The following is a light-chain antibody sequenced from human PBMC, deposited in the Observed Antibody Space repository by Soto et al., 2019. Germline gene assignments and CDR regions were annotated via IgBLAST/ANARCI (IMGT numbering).Light chain of an antibody. Sequence: QSALTQPPSASGTPGQRVSISCSGSSSNIGSYTVNWYQQLPGTAPKLLIYDDYQRPSGGPDRFSGSKSGTSASLAISGLQSEDEADYYCAAWDVSLNGYVFGTGTKVTVL. J-gene: IGLJ1*01. V-gene: IGLV1-44*01. CDR2: DDY. CDR3: AAWDVSLNGYV. CDR1: SSNIGSYT.